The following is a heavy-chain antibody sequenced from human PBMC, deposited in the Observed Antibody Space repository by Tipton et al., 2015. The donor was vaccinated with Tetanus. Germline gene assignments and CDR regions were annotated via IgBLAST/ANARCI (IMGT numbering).Heavy chain of an antibody. D-gene: IGHD5-24*01. CDR3: GRGTDAYKPDNY. J-gene: IGHJ4*01. CDR1: GESFSDYY. CDR2: IHPSGIT. V-gene: IGHV4-34*01. Sequence: TLSLTCAVYGESFSDYYWSWIRQSPGKGLEWIGEIHPSGITDYNPSLKSRVIISVDTSKNQFSLKLSSVTAADSALYFCGRGTDAYKPDNYWGQGTLVTVSS.